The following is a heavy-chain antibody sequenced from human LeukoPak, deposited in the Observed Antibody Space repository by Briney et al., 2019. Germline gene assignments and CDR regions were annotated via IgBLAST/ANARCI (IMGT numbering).Heavy chain of an antibody. D-gene: IGHD3-16*02. CDR2: ITPTGGA. J-gene: IGHJ4*02. V-gene: IGHV4-34*01. Sequence: SETLSLTCAVYGGSFSGYYWSWIRQPPGKGLERIGEITPTGGAKYSPPLKSRVTISVDTSKNQFSLRLRSVTAADTAMYYCARIAFGGHIVAQDYWGQGTLVSVSS. CDR1: GGSFSGYY. CDR3: ARIAFGGHIVAQDY.